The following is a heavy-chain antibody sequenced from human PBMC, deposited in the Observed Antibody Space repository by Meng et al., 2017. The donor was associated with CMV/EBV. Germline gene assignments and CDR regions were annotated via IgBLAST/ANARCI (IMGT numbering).Heavy chain of an antibody. J-gene: IGHJ5*02. CDR2: ISSSSRTI. CDR3: ARGSHYSGSGSYYKPSVDSWFDP. V-gene: IGHV3-48*04. D-gene: IGHD3-10*01. Sequence: GESLKISCAASGFTFSSYSMNWVRQAPGKGLEWVSYISSSSRTIYYADSVKGRFTISRDNAKNSLYLQMNSLRAEDTAVYYCARGSHYSGSGSYYKPSVDSWFDPWGQGTLVTVSS. CDR1: GFTFSSYS.